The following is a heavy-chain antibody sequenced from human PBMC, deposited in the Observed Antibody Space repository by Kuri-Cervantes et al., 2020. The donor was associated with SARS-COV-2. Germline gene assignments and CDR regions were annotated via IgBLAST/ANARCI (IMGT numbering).Heavy chain of an antibody. CDR2: MNPNSGNT. CDR3: ASSRSITIFGVVINYYYGRDV. J-gene: IGHJ6*02. CDR1: GYTFTSYD. D-gene: IGHD3-3*01. Sequence: ASVKVSCKASGYTFTSYDINWVRQATGQGLEWMGWMNPNSGNTGYAQKFQGRVTMTRNTSISTAYMELSRLRSEDTAVYYCASSRSITIFGVVINYYYGRDVWAKGPRAPFP. V-gene: IGHV1-8*01.